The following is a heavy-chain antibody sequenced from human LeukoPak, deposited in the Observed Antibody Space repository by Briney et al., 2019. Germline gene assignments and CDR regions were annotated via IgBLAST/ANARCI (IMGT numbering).Heavy chain of an antibody. Sequence: PGGSLRLSCAASGFTFSGFAMRWARRTPGKGLEWVSGISGNANKTIYADSVKGRFTISRDNSKNTLYLEMNSLRAEDTAIYYCAKMKGHPLPKYYMDVWGQGTTVTVSS. CDR1: GFTFSGFA. D-gene: IGHD1-26*01. V-gene: IGHV3-23*01. CDR3: AKMKGHPLPKYYMDV. CDR2: ISGNANKT. J-gene: IGHJ6*01.